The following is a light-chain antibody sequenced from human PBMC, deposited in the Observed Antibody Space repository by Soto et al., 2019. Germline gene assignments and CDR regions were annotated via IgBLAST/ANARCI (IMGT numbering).Light chain of an antibody. V-gene: IGLV1-40*01. CDR2: GNS. Sequence: QSVLTQPPSVSGAPGQRVTISCTGSSSNIGAGYDVHWYQQLPGTAPKLLIYGNSNRPSGVPDRFSGSKSGTSSSLAITGLQAEDDADYCCQYYDSRLSGSVFGGGTKLTVL. CDR1: SSNIGAGYD. CDR3: QYYDSRLSGSV. J-gene: IGLJ2*01.